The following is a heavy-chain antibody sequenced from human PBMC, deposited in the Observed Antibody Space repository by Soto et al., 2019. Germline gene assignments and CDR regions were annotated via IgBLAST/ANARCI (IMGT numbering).Heavy chain of an antibody. Sequence: SETLSLTCTVSGGSISSGGYYWSWIRQHPGKGLEWIGYIYYSGSTYYNPSLKSRVTISVDTSKNQFSLKLSSVTAADTAVYYCARDHGDGSGSYTYYYYYGMDVWGQGTTVTVSS. D-gene: IGHD3-10*01. CDR2: IYYSGST. CDR3: ARDHGDGSGSYTYYYYYGMDV. J-gene: IGHJ6*02. CDR1: GGSISSGGYY. V-gene: IGHV4-31*03.